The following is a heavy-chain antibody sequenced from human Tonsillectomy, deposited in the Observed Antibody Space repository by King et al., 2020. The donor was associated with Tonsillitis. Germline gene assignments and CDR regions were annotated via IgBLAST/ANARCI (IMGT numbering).Heavy chain of an antibody. D-gene: IGHD1-26*01. CDR3: VRGDSGTYNSFDF. V-gene: IGHV5-51*01. CDR2: VYPDDSDT. Sequence: EVQLVESGAEGKKPGESLKISCQGSGYTFTTYRIGWVRQMPGKGLEWMGVVYPDDSDTRYSASFQGQVTISADTSIRTAYLHWGSLKASDSATYYCVRGDSGTYNSFDFWGPGTLVSVSS. J-gene: IGHJ4*02. CDR1: GYTFTTYR.